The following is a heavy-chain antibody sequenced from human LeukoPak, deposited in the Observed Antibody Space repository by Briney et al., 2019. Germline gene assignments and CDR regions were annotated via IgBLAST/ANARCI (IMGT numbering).Heavy chain of an antibody. V-gene: IGHV3-33*01. CDR3: ARSYYKAYPYFDY. CDR1: GFTFSSYG. J-gene: IGHJ4*02. CDR2: IWYDGSNK. Sequence: GVSLRLSCAASGFTFSSYGMHWVRQAPGKGLEWVAVIWYDGSNKYYADSVKGRFTISRDNSKNTLYLQMNSLRAEDTAVYYCARSYYKAYPYFDYWGQGTLVTVSS. D-gene: IGHD3-10*01.